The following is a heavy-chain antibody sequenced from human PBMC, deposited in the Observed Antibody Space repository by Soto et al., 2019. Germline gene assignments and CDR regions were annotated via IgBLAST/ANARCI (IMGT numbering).Heavy chain of an antibody. CDR2: IYYSGST. CDR1: GGSISSGGYY. J-gene: IGHJ3*02. V-gene: IGHV4-31*03. Sequence: TSETLSLTCTVSGGSISSGGYYWSWIRQHPGKGLEWIGYIYYSGSTYYNPSLKSRVTISVDTSKNQFSLKLSSVTAADTAVYYCARVSAIFGVVIVRAFDIWGQGTMVTISS. CDR3: ARVSAIFGVVIVRAFDI. D-gene: IGHD3-3*01.